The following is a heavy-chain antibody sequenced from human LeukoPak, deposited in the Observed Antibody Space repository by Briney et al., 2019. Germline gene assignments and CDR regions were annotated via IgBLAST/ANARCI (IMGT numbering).Heavy chain of an antibody. D-gene: IGHD5-12*01. J-gene: IGHJ4*02. Sequence: ASVKVSCKASGGTFSSYAISWVRQAPGQGLEWMGGIIPIFGTANYAQKFQGRVTITADESTSTAYMELSSLRSEDTAVYYCATSTAYGGYFGIDYYFDYWGQGTLVTVSS. CDR3: ATSTAYGGYFGIDYYFDY. V-gene: IGHV1-69*13. CDR2: IIPIFGTA. CDR1: GGTFSSYA.